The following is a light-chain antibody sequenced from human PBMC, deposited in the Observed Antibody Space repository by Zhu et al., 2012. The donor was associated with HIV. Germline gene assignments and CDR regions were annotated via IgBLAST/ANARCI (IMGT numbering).Light chain of an antibody. CDR2: KAS. CDR3: QQYNSYST. J-gene: IGKJ1*01. V-gene: IGKV1-5*03. CDR1: QSVNNW. Sequence: DIQMTQSPSTLSASVGDRVTITCRASQSVNNWLAWYQQKPGKAPKLLVYKASNLETGVPSRFSGSGSGTEFTLTISSLQPDDFATYYCQQYNSYSTFGQGTKVEIQ.